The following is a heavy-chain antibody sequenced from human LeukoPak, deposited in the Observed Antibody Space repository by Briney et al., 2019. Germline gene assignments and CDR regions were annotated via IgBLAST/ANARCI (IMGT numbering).Heavy chain of an antibody. CDR2: ISGSGGST. CDR1: GFTFSSYA. Sequence: GGSLRLSCAASGFTFSSYAMSWVRQAPGKGLEWVSAISGSGGSTYYADSVKGRFTISRDNSKNTLYLQMNSLRAEDTAVYYCAMAPGGVVALPSAGYWGQGTLVTVSS. CDR3: AMAPGGVVALPSAGY. D-gene: IGHD2-15*01. V-gene: IGHV3-23*01. J-gene: IGHJ4*02.